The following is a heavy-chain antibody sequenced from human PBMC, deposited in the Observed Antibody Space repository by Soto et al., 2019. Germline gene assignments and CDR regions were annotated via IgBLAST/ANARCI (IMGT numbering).Heavy chain of an antibody. CDR3: ARGPRITIFGVAEPIDY. CDR1: GGSISSGGYY. J-gene: IGHJ4*02. Sequence: QVQLQESGPGLVKPSQTLSLTCTVSGGSISSGGYYWSWIRQHPGKGLEWIGYIYYSGSTYYNPSLKSRVTISVDTSKNQFSLKLSSVTAADTAVYYCARGPRITIFGVAEPIDYWGQGTLVTVSS. D-gene: IGHD3-3*01. CDR2: IYYSGST. V-gene: IGHV4-31*03.